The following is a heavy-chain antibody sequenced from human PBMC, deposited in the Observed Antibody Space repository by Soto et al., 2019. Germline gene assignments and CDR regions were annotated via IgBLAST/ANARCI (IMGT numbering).Heavy chain of an antibody. CDR1: GFSLSTSGVG. CDR2: IYWDDDK. J-gene: IGHJ4*02. Sequence: QITLKESGPTLVKPTQTLTLTCTFSGFSLSTSGVGVGWIRQPPGKALEWLALIYWDDDKRYSPSLKSRLTLTQDPSNNQVILTITNMDPLDTATYYCARSRYYDILTGYYPPFYFDYWGQGTLVTVSS. CDR3: ARSRYYDILTGYYPPFYFDY. V-gene: IGHV2-5*02. D-gene: IGHD3-9*01.